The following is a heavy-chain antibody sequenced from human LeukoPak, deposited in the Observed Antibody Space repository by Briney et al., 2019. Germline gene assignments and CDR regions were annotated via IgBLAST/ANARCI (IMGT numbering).Heavy chain of an antibody. CDR3: ASSRYYYDSSGYFHREFDY. Sequence: SETLALTCAVYGGSFSGYYWSWIRQPPGKGLEWIGEINLSGSTNYNPSLKSRVTISVDTSKNQFSLKLSSVTAADTAVYYCASSRYYYDSSGYFHREFDYWGQGTLVTVSS. V-gene: IGHV4-34*01. D-gene: IGHD3-22*01. CDR1: GGSFSGYY. CDR2: INLSGST. J-gene: IGHJ4*02.